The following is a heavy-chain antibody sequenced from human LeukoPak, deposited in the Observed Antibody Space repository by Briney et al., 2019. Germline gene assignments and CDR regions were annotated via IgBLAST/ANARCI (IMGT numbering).Heavy chain of an antibody. CDR3: ARRFYYAMDV. D-gene: IGHD3-16*01. CDR1: GYSFTGYF. CDR2: INPNSGDT. J-gene: IGHJ6*02. V-gene: IGHV1-2*02. Sequence: ASVKVSCKASGYSFTGYFMQWVRQAPGQGLEWMGWINPNSGDTNYAQKFQGRVTMTRDTSISTAYMELSRLKSDDAAVYYCARRFYYAMDVWGQGTTVTVSS.